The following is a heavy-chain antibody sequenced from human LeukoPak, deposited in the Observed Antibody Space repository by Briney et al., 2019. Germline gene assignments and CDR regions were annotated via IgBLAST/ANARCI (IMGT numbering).Heavy chain of an antibody. CDR1: GGSISSYC. CDR3: ARGGLPSNNWQLGY. CDR2: IYYNGNR. J-gene: IGHJ4*02. D-gene: IGHD1-1*01. Sequence: SETLSLTCTVSGGSISSYCWNWIRQSPGKRLEWIGYIYYNGNRAYNPSLKSRVSISVDTSKNQFSLKLSSVTAADTAVYYRARGGLPSNNWQLGYWGQGSLVTVSS. V-gene: IGHV4-59*01.